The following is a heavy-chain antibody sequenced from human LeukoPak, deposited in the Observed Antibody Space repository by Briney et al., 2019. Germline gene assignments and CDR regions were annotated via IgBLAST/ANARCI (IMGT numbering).Heavy chain of an antibody. CDR1: GNTFSTYW. J-gene: IGHJ4*02. CDR2: IYPGDSDT. D-gene: IGHD5-18*01. V-gene: IGHV5-51*01. CDR3: ARLRGLPGDTAYYFDS. Sequence: GESLKISCKGSGNTFSTYWIAWVRQMPGKGLECLGIIYPGDSDTRYSPSFQGQVTISADKSINTAHLQWRSLQASDTAIYYCARLRGLPGDTAYYFDSWGQGTLVTVSS.